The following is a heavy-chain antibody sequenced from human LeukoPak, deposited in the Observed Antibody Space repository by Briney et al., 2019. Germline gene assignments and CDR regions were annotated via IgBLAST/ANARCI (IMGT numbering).Heavy chain of an antibody. CDR3: ARISSGGYVFDY. D-gene: IGHD6-19*01. J-gene: IGHJ4*02. V-gene: IGHV4-39*07. CDR2: IYYSGST. Sequence: KPSETLSLTCTVSGGSISSSSYYWGWIRQPPGKGLEWIGSIYYSGSTYYNPSLKSRVTISVDTSKNQFSLKLSSVTPEDTAVYYCARISSGGYVFDYWGQGTLVTVSS. CDR1: GGSISSSSYY.